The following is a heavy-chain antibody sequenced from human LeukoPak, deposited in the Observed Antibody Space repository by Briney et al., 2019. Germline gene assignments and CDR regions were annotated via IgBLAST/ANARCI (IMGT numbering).Heavy chain of an antibody. CDR1: GYSFTSYW. CDR3: ARRYYYGSGSKYYFDY. CDR2: IYPGDSDT. J-gene: IGHJ4*02. D-gene: IGHD3-10*01. V-gene: IGHV5-51*01. Sequence: GESLRISCKGSGYSFTSYWIGWVRQMPGKGLEWMGIIYPGDSDTRYSPSFQGQVTISADKSISTAYLQWSSLKASDTAMYYCARRYYYGSGSKYYFDYWGQGTLVTVSS.